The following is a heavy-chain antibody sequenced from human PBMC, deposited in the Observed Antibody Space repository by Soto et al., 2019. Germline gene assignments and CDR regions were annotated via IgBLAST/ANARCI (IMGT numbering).Heavy chain of an antibody. CDR2: INHTGST. Sequence: SETLSLTCTVSGGSISSGDYYWTWIRQPPGKGLEWIGEINHTGSTKYNPSLKSRVTISLDTSKNQFSLSLRSVTAADTAVYYCARGREIFGAVTPFEYWGQGTQVTVSS. CDR1: GGSISSGDYY. J-gene: IGHJ4*02. V-gene: IGHV4-61*08. D-gene: IGHD3-3*01. CDR3: ARGREIFGAVTPFEY.